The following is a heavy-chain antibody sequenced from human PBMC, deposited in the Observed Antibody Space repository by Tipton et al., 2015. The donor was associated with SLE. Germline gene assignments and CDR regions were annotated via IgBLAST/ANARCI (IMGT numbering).Heavy chain of an antibody. D-gene: IGHD5-24*01. CDR1: GGSVSSSSKY. V-gene: IGHV4-39*07. CDR3: ARDQEMTSGENRFDP. CDR2: IYYTGTTT. Sequence: TLSLTCTVSGGSVSSSSKYWACIRQPPGKGLEWIGSIYYTGTTTYYNSFLKSRVTMSVDTSKKQVSLKLSSVTAADTAVYYCARDQEMTSGENRFDPWGQGTLVTVSS. J-gene: IGHJ5*02.